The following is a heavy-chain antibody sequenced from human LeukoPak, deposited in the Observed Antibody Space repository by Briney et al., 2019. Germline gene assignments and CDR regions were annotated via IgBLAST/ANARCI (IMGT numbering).Heavy chain of an antibody. V-gene: IGHV1-46*01. Sequence: GASVKVCCKASGYSFTNYYVHWVRQAPGQGLEWVGIINPRTGSTTYAQKVQGRVIVTRDTSTSTVYMELSSLRSEDTAVYYCVRDFLGYSYGYSTKFDPWGQGTLVTVSS. CDR1: GYSFTNYY. J-gene: IGHJ5*02. D-gene: IGHD5-18*01. CDR2: INPRTGST. CDR3: VRDFLGYSYGYSTKFDP.